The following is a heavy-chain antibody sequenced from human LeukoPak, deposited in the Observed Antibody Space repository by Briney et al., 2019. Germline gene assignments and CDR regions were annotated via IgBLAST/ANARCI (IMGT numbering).Heavy chain of an antibody. Sequence: NSSETLSLTCTVSGGSISSSSYYWGWIRQPPGKGLEWIGSIYYSGSTYYNPSLKSRVTISVDTSKNQFSLKLSSVTAADTAVYHCARAVPPYDYVWGRSDLYYFDYWGQGTLVTVSS. CDR3: ARAVPPYDYVWGRSDLYYFDY. CDR2: IYYSGST. V-gene: IGHV4-39*07. CDR1: GGSISSSSYY. D-gene: IGHD3-16*01. J-gene: IGHJ4*02.